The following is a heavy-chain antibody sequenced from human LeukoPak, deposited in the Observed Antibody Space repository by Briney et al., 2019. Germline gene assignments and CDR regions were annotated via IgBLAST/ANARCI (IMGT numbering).Heavy chain of an antibody. CDR3: ARPQSGNWYFDL. Sequence: GGSLRLSCAASGFTFSSYWMSWVRRAPGKGLEWVANIKQDGSEKYYVDSVKGRFTISRDNAKNSLYMQMNSLRAEDTAVYYCARPQSGNWYFDLWGRGTLVTVSS. D-gene: IGHD3-3*01. J-gene: IGHJ2*01. V-gene: IGHV3-7*01. CDR2: IKQDGSEK. CDR1: GFTFSSYW.